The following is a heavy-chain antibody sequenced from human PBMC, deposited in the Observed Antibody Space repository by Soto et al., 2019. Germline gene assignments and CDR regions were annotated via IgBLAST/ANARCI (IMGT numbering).Heavy chain of an antibody. CDR2: ISSSSSYI. D-gene: IGHD6-6*01. J-gene: IGHJ4*02. CDR1: GFTFSSYS. CDR3: ARDPELLASIAAPLFDY. V-gene: IGHV3-21*01. Sequence: GGSLRLSCAASGFTFSSYSMNWVRQAPGKGLEWVSSISSSSSYIYYADSVKGRFTISRDNAKNSLYLQMNSLRAEDTAVYYCARDPELLASIAAPLFDYWGQGTLVTVSS.